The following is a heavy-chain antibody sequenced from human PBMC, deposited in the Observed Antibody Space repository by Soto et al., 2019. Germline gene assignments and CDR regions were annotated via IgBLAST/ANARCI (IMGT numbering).Heavy chain of an antibody. CDR2: IYYSGST. CDR1: GGSVSSGSYY. V-gene: IGHV4-61*01. Sequence: SETLSLTCTVSGGSVSSGSYYWSWIRQPPGKGLEWIGYIYYSGSTNYNPSLKSRVTISVDTSKNQFSLKLSSVTAADTAVYYCARVLSSGWDIHFDYWGQGTLVTVSS. CDR3: ARVLSSGWDIHFDY. D-gene: IGHD6-19*01. J-gene: IGHJ4*02.